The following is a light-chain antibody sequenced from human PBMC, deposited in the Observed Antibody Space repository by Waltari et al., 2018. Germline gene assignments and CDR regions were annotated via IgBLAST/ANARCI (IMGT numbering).Light chain of an antibody. CDR1: QSLSSW. Sequence: DIQMPPSPSTLSASVVDRATIPCPASQSLSSWLAWYQQKPGKAPKLLIYRASTLESGVPSRCSGSGSGTDFTLTISSLQPDDAATYYCQQYSAYSLTFGQGTKVEIK. V-gene: IGKV1-5*03. CDR2: RAS. CDR3: QQYSAYSLT. J-gene: IGKJ1*01.